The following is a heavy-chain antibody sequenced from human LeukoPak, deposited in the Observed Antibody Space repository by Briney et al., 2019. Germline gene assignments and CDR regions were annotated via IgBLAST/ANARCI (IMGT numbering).Heavy chain of an antibody. Sequence: PGGSLRLSCAASGFTFSSYTMNWVRLAPGKGLEWVSSISSSSSYIYYADSMKGRFTISRDNAKNSLYLQMNNLRAEDTAVYYCARGDILTGSYFDYWGQGTLVTVSS. CDR3: ARGDILTGSYFDY. CDR1: GFTFSSYT. D-gene: IGHD3-9*01. J-gene: IGHJ4*02. V-gene: IGHV3-21*01. CDR2: ISSSSSYI.